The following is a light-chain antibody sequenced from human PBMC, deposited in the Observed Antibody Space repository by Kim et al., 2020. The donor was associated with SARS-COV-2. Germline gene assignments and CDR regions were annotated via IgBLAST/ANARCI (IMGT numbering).Light chain of an antibody. Sequence: DIQMTQSPSSLSASVGDRVTITCQASQDISNYLNWYQQKPGKAPKLLIYDASNLETGVPSRFSGSGSGTDFTFTISSLQPEDIATYYCQQYDNLSWTFCQGTKVDIK. V-gene: IGKV1-33*01. CDR2: DAS. J-gene: IGKJ1*01. CDR3: QQYDNLSWT. CDR1: QDISNY.